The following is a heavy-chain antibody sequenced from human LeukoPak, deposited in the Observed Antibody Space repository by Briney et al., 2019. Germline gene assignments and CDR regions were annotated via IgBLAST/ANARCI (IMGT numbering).Heavy chain of an antibody. CDR2: ISGSGGST. D-gene: IGHD5-18*01. V-gene: IGHV3-23*01. J-gene: IGHJ1*01. CDR3: AKEDSYGFTWHGYFQH. CDR1: GLTFSNAW. Sequence: GGSLRLSCAASGLTFSNAWMSWVRQAPGKGLEWVSAISGSGGSTYYADSVKGRFTISRDNSKNTLYLQMNSLRAEDTAVYYCAKEDSYGFTWHGYFQHWGQGTLVTVSS.